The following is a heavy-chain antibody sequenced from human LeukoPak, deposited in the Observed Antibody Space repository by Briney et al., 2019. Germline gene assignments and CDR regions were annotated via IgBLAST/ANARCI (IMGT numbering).Heavy chain of an antibody. CDR2: IYYSGST. D-gene: IGHD2-2*01. CDR1: GGSISSSSYY. Sequence: PSETLSLTCTVSGGSISSSSYYWGWIRQPPGKGLEWIGIIYYSGSTYYNPSLRSRLTISVDTSKNQFSLKLSSVTATDTAVYYCARRGYCSSTSCYEYWFDPWGQGTLVTVSS. J-gene: IGHJ5*02. CDR3: ARRGYCSSTSCYEYWFDP. V-gene: IGHV4-39*01.